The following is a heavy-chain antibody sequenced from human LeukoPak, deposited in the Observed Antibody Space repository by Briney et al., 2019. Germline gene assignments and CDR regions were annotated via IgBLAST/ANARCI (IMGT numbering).Heavy chain of an antibody. Sequence: PGGSLRLSCAASGFTFSDYYMSWIRQAPGKGLEWVSYISSSRTYTNYADSVKGRFTISRDNAKNSLYLQMNSLRAEGTAVYYCARLTYDSSGYFDYWGQGTLVTVSS. D-gene: IGHD3-22*01. V-gene: IGHV3-11*03. CDR3: ARLTYDSSGYFDY. CDR1: GFTFSDYY. CDR2: ISSSRTYT. J-gene: IGHJ4*02.